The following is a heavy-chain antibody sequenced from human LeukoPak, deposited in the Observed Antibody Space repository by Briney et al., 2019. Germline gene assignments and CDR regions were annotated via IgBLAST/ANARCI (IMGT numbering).Heavy chain of an antibody. CDR2: INSDGSST. CDR3: ARVPVSSGWYDC. D-gene: IGHD6-19*01. J-gene: IGHJ4*02. Sequence: TGGSLRLSCAASGFTFSSYAMSWVRQAPGKGLEWVSRINSDGSSTSYADSVKGRFTISRDNAKNTLYLQMNSLRAEDTAVYYCARVPVSSGWYDCWGQGTLVTVSS. V-gene: IGHV3-74*01. CDR1: GFTFSSYA.